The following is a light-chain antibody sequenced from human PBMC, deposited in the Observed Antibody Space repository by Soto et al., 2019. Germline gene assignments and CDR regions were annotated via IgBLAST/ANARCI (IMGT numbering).Light chain of an antibody. J-gene: IGKJ1*01. V-gene: IGKV3-15*01. CDR2: GAS. CDR1: QSISSN. Sequence: EIVMTQYPCTLSVSPVEVATLSCRASQSISSNLAWYQQKPGQAPRLLIYGASTRATDIPATFTGSGSGTEFTLTISSLQSEDIAVYYCQQYNKWPQTVGQGTKLDI. CDR3: QQYNKWPQT.